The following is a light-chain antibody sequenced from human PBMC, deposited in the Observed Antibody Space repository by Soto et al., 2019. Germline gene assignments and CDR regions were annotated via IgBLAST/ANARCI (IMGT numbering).Light chain of an antibody. CDR3: CSYAGSVTFVV. J-gene: IGLJ2*01. V-gene: IGLV2-23*01. CDR2: EGS. Sequence: QSALTQPASVSGAPGQSITISCTGTSSDVGSYDFVSWYQQHPGKAPKLMIYEGSKRPSGISHRFSGSKSGNTASLTISGLQGEDEADYYCCSYAGSVTFVVFGGGTKLTVL. CDR1: SSDVGSYDF.